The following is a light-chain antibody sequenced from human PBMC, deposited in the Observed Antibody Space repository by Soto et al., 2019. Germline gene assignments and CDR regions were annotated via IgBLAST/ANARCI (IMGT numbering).Light chain of an antibody. CDR1: SSDVGDYNY. CDR2: DVS. J-gene: IGLJ1*01. V-gene: IGLV2-14*01. CDR3: SSYTSSSTYV. Sequence: QSVLTQPASGSGSPGQSITISCTGTSSDVGDYNYVSWYQQHPGKAPKLMIFDVSNRPSGVSNRFSGSKSGNTASLTISGLQAEDEAEYYCSSYTSSSTYVFGTGTKVTVL.